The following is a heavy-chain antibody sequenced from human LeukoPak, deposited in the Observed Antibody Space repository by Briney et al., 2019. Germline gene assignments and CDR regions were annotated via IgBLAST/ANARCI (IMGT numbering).Heavy chain of an antibody. Sequence: GGSPRLSCAASGFTFSDYYMSWIRQAPGKGLEWVSYISSSGSIMYYADSLNDRFTISRDNAKNSLYLQMNSLRAEDTAVYYCARALSYANWFDSWGQGTLVTVSS. CDR3: ARALSYANWFDS. CDR2: ISSSGSIM. D-gene: IGHD3-16*01. V-gene: IGHV3-11*04. J-gene: IGHJ5*01. CDR1: GFTFSDYY.